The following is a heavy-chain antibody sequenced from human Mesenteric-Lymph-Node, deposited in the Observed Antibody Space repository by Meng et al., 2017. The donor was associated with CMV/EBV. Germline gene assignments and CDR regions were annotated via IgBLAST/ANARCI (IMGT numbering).Heavy chain of an antibody. V-gene: IGHV3-7*01. CDR3: ARMGSSSSVY. J-gene: IGHJ4*02. CDR2: IKQDGSEE. Sequence: GGSLRLSCAASGFTFSSYAMHWVRQAPGKGLEWVANIKQDGSEEYYVDSVKGRFIISRDNAKNSLYLQMNSLRAEDTAVYYCARMGSSSSVYWGQGTLVTVSS. CDR1: GFTFSSYA. D-gene: IGHD6-6*01.